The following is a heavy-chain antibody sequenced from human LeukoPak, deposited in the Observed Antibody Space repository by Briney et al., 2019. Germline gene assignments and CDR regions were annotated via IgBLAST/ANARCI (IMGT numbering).Heavy chain of an antibody. V-gene: IGHV3-7*01. CDR3: ARGGAAFAESVY. CDR1: GFTLSSYW. J-gene: IGHJ4*02. Sequence: GGSLRLSCVASGFTLSSYWMSWVRQAPGKGLEGVANIDGDGSTEAYVDSLKGRFTISRDNAKNSLYLQMNNLRVEDTAVYYCARGGAAFAESVYWGQGTLGTVSS. D-gene: IGHD3-3*01. CDR2: IDGDGSTE.